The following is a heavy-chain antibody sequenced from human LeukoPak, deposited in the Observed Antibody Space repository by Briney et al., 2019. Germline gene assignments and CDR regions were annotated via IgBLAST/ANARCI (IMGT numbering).Heavy chain of an antibody. D-gene: IGHD4-17*01. CDR1: GYTLTELS. Sequence: ASVKVSCKVSGYTLTELSMHWVRQAPGKGLEWMGGFDPEDGETIYAQKFQGRVTMTEDTSTDTAYMELSSLRSEDTAVYYCARGPYGDYFNWFDPWGQGTLVTVSS. CDR3: ARGPYGDYFNWFDP. V-gene: IGHV1-24*01. CDR2: FDPEDGET. J-gene: IGHJ5*02.